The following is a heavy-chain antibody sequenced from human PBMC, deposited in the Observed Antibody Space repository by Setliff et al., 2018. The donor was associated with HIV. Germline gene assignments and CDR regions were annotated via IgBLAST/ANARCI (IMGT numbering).Heavy chain of an antibody. Sequence: GGSLRLSCAASGFSFSSHAMSWVRRAPGKGLEWVAVISDDGRSTHYADSVKGRFTISRDSSKNTLYLQMNSLRAEDTAVYYCATDCAVVGGTGSLDSWGQGTLVTVSS. CDR1: GFSFSSHA. D-gene: IGHD1-26*01. J-gene: IGHJ4*02. V-gene: IGHV3-23*01. CDR3: ATDCAVVGGTGSLDS. CDR2: ISDDGRST.